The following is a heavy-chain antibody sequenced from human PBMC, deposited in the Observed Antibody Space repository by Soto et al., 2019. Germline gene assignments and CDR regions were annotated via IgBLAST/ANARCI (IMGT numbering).Heavy chain of an antibody. CDR2: IYSGGST. D-gene: IGHD2-21*01. Sequence: EVQLVESGGGLVQPGGSLRLSCAASGFTVSNNYMSWVRQAPGRGLEWVSVIYSGGSTQYSDSGKGRFTISRDNSKNALYLQMNSLRAEDTAVYYCARGPLRHCGDDCSYDAFDIWGQGTMVTVSS. CDR3: ARGPLRHCGDDCSYDAFDI. CDR1: GFTVSNNY. J-gene: IGHJ3*02. V-gene: IGHV3-53*04.